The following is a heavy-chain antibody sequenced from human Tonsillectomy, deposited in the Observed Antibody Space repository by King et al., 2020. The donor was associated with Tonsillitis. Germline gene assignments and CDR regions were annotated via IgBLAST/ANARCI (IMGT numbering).Heavy chain of an antibody. CDR2: IYYSGST. CDR1: GGSISSGGYS. CDR3: ARDYDSSGYYPDAFDI. J-gene: IGHJ3*02. Sequence: QLQESGPGLVKPSQTLSLTCAVSGGSISSGGYSWSWIRQPPGKGLEWIGYIYYSGSTYYNPSLKSRVTISVDTSKNPFSLNLSSVTAADTAVYYCARDYDSSGYYPDAFDIWGQGTMVTVSS. D-gene: IGHD3-22*01. V-gene: IGHV4-30-4*07.